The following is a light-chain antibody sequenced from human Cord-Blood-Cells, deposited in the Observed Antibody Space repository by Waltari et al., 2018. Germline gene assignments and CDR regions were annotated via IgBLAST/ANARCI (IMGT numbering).Light chain of an antibody. J-gene: IGLJ3*02. CDR1: SSNIGSNT. CDR3: AAWDDSLNGRWV. V-gene: IGLV1-44*01. CDR2: SNN. Sequence: QSVLTQPPSASGTPGQRVTISCSGSSSNIGSNTVNWSQQLPGTAPKLLIYSNNQRPSGVPDRFSGSKSGTSASLAISGLQSEDEADYYCAAWDDSLNGRWVFGGGTKLTVL.